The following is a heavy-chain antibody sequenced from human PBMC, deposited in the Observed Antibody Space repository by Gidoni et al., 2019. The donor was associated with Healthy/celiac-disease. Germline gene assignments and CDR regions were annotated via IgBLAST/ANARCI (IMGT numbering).Heavy chain of an antibody. CDR1: GGSISSSSYY. Sequence: QLQLQESGPGLVKPSETPSLTCTVSGGSISSSSYYWGWIRQPPGKGLEWIGSIYYSGSTYYNPSLKSRVTISVDTSKNQFSLKLSSVTAADTAVYYCARLGRYYYDSGYWGQGTLVTVSS. CDR2: IYYSGST. J-gene: IGHJ4*02. V-gene: IGHV4-39*01. CDR3: ARLGRYYYDSGY. D-gene: IGHD3-22*01.